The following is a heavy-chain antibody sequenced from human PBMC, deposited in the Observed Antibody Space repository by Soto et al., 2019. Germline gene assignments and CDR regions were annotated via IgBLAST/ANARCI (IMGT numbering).Heavy chain of an antibody. D-gene: IGHD6-6*01. J-gene: IGHJ4*02. V-gene: IGHV3-48*03. CDR2: IGSSGSTI. CDR3: ARATYSSSYYFES. CDR1: GFTVSSYK. Sequence: PGGSLRVSGSASGFTVSSYKMNWVRQAPGKGLEWVSKIGSSGSTIWYADSVKGRFTISRDNAKNSLYLQMNSLRGEDTAVYYCARATYSSSYYFESWGQGTLVTVSS.